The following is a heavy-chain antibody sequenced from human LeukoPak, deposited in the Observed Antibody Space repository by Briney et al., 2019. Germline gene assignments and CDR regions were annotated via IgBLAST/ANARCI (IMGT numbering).Heavy chain of an antibody. CDR1: GFTFSSYD. CDR3: ACIAARPFAFDI. CDR2: ISGSGGST. V-gene: IGHV3-23*01. D-gene: IGHD6-6*01. J-gene: IGHJ3*02. Sequence: PGGSLRLSCAASGFTFSSYDMSWVRQARGKWLEWVSAISGSGGSTYYADSVKGRFTICRDNSKNTLYLQMNSLRAEDTAVYYCACIAARPFAFDIWGQGTMVTVCS.